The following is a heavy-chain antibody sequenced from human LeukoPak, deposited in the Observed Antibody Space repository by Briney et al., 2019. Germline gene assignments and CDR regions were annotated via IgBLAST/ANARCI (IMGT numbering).Heavy chain of an antibody. D-gene: IGHD1-26*01. CDR3: AKDGVGATSLDC. J-gene: IGHJ4*02. Sequence: GGSLRLSCAASGFTFSRYGMHWVRQAPGKGLEWVAVIWHDGSYEYYAGSVKGRFTISRDSSKNTLYLQMNSLRAEDTAVYYCAKDGVGATSLDCWGQGTLVTVSS. CDR2: IWHDGSYE. CDR1: GFTFSRYG. V-gene: IGHV3-33*06.